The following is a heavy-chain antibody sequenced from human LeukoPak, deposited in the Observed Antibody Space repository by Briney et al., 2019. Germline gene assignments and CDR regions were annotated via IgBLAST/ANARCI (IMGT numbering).Heavy chain of an antibody. J-gene: IGHJ4*02. CDR1: GLTLCGVW. D-gene: IGHD6-19*01. CDR3: VGGIGWQPDY. CDR2: ISQDGREK. V-gene: IGHV3-7*05. Sequence: GAPKLLFSAFAGLTLCGVWEYWGRPGPREGTEWVAIISQDGREKLYVDSVKGRFTISRDNAKSSLYLQINSLRAEDTAVYYCVGGIGWQPDYWGQGTLVTVSS.